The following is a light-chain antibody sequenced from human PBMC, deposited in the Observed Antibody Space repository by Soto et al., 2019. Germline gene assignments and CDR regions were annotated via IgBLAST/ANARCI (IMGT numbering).Light chain of an antibody. Sequence: EIVLTQSPGTLSLSPGDRATLSCRASQSVNSNYLAWYQRKPGQAPRLLIYGASNRATDIPYRFSASGSGTDFTLTITRLEAEEFAVYYCQQYDSTPSTFGQGTTVEFK. CDR1: QSVNSNY. V-gene: IGKV3-20*01. CDR3: QQYDSTPST. CDR2: GAS. J-gene: IGKJ1*01.